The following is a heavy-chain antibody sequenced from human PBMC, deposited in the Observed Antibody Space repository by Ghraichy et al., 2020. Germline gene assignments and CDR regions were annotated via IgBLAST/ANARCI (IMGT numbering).Heavy chain of an antibody. Sequence: SVKVSCKASGGTFSSYAISWVRQAPGQGLEWMGGIIPIFGTANYAQKFQGRVTITADKSTSTAYMELSSLRSEDTAVYYCARGGFLNPPYSSSWERGYFDYWGQGTLVNVSS. CDR1: GGTFSSYA. CDR3: ARGGFLNPPYSSSWERGYFDY. CDR2: IIPIFGTA. V-gene: IGHV1-69*06. J-gene: IGHJ4*02. D-gene: IGHD6-13*01.